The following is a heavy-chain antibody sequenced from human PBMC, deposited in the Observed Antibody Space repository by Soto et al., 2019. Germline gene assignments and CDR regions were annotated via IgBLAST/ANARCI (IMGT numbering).Heavy chain of an antibody. V-gene: IGHV4-39*01. Sequence: QLQLQESGPGLVKPSETLSLTCTVSGGSISSSSYYWGWIRQPPGKGLEWIGSIYYSGSTYYNPSLKSRVTISVDTSKNQFSLKLSSVTAADTAVYYCAILGADTAMVNAGTVDYWGQGTLVTVSS. CDR2: IYYSGST. D-gene: IGHD5-18*01. J-gene: IGHJ4*02. CDR3: AILGADTAMVNAGTVDY. CDR1: GGSISSSSYY.